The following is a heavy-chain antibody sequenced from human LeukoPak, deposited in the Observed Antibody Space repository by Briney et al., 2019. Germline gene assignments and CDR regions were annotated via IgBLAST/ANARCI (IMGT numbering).Heavy chain of an antibody. CDR3: AMVYGYHPLVAGTDYYYYGMDV. Sequence: ASVKVSCKASGYTFTSYDINWVRQATGQGLEWMGWMNPNSGNTGYAQKFQGRVTMTRNTSISTAYMELSSLRSEDTAVYYCAMVYGYHPLVAGTDYYYYGMDVWGQGTTVTVSS. CDR2: MNPNSGNT. CDR1: GYTFTSYD. D-gene: IGHD6-19*01. V-gene: IGHV1-8*01. J-gene: IGHJ6*02.